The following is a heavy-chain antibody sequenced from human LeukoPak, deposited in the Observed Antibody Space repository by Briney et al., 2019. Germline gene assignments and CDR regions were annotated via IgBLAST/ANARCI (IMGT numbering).Heavy chain of an antibody. CDR2: ISSSSSYI. J-gene: IGHJ6*03. CDR3: ARETYYDFWSGYYHYYYYMDV. V-gene: IGHV3-21*01. CDR1: GFTFSSYS. Sequence: PGGSLRLSXAASGFTFSSYSMNWVRQAPGKGLEWVSSISSSSSYIYYADSVKGRFTISRDNAKNTLYLQMNSLRAEDTAVYYCARETYYDFWSGYYHYYYYMDVWGKGTMVTVSS. D-gene: IGHD3-3*01.